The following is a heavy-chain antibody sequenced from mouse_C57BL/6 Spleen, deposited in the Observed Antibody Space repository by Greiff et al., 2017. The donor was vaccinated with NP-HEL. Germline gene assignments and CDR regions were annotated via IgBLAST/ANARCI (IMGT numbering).Heavy chain of an antibody. V-gene: IGHV14-4*01. Sequence: VQLNQSGAELVRPGASVKLSCTASGFNIKDDYMHWVKQRPEQGLEWIGWIDPENGDTEYASKFQGKATITADTSSNTAYLQLSSLTSEDTAVYYCTTFITAMDYWGQGTSVTVSS. J-gene: IGHJ4*01. CDR1: GFNIKDDY. CDR3: TTFITAMDY. CDR2: IDPENGDT. D-gene: IGHD1-1*01.